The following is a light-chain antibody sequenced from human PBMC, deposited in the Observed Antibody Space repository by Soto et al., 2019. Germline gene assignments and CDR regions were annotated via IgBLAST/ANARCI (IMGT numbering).Light chain of an antibody. Sequence: EILLTQAPGTLSLAPGERATLSCRASQSVSSSYLAWYQQKPGQAPSLLMYGASSRATGIPDRFSGSGSGTDFTLTISRLEPEDFEVYYCQQYGSSPYTFGPGTKVDIK. J-gene: IGKJ3*01. CDR3: QQYGSSPYT. CDR2: GAS. CDR1: QSVSSSY. V-gene: IGKV3-20*01.